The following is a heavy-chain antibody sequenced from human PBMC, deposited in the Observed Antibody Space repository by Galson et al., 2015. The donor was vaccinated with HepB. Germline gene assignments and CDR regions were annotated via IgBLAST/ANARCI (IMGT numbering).Heavy chain of an antibody. V-gene: IGHV1-8*01. CDR2: MNPSSGNT. J-gene: IGHJ4*02. D-gene: IGHD3-22*01. CDR1: GFTFTNYD. CDR3: ARGPAGYDSSGYFDY. Sequence: SVKVSCKASGFTFTNYDINWVRQATGQGLEWLGWMNPSSGNTGYAQKFQGRVTMTRNTSITTAYMELTRLRSEDTAIYYCARGPAGYDSSGYFDYWGQGTPVTVSS.